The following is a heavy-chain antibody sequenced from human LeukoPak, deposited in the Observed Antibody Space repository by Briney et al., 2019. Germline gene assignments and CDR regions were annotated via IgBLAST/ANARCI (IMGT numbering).Heavy chain of an antibody. D-gene: IGHD3-3*01. V-gene: IGHV4-38-2*02. CDR2: IYHSGRT. CDR3: ARDIGRYYDFWSGYYTVYYFDY. CDR1: GYSISSGYY. J-gene: IGHJ4*02. Sequence: SETLSLTCAVSGYSISSGYYWGWIRQPPGKGLEWIGTIYHSGRTYYNPSLKSRVIISVDTSKNQFSLKLSSVTAADTAVYYCARDIGRYYDFWSGYYTVYYFDYWGQGTLVTVSS.